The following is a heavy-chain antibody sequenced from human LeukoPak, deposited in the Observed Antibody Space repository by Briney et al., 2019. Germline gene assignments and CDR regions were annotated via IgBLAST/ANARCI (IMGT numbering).Heavy chain of an antibody. J-gene: IGHJ4*02. D-gene: IGHD3-3*02. CDR3: GNHFPHFDY. CDR1: GITVSSNY. CDR2: ISYDGSDK. Sequence: GGSLRLSCAASGITVSSNYMSWVRQAPGKGLEWVAVISYDGSDKYYADSVKGRFTISRDNSKNTLYLQMNSLRAEDTAVYYCGNHFPHFDYWGQGTLVTVSS. V-gene: IGHV3-30*18.